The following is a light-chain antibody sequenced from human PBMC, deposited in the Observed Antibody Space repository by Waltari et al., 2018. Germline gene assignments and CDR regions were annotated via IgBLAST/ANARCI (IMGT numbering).Light chain of an antibody. V-gene: IGKV3-11*01. CDR3: QQHSNWPPYT. J-gene: IGKJ2*01. Sequence: EIVLTQSPASLSLSPGERASLPCRASQSVSSSLAWYQQKPGQAPRLLIYDASNRAFGIPARFSGSGSGTDFTRTISSLEPEDDEIYYCQQHSNWPPYTFGQRTKLEIK. CDR2: DAS. CDR1: QSVSSS.